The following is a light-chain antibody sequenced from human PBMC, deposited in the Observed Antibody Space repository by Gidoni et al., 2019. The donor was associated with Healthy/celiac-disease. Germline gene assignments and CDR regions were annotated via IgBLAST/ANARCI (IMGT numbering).Light chain of an antibody. V-gene: IGKV2-28*01. CDR3: MQARQTPFT. CDR2: LGS. Sequence: DIVMTQYPLSLPVTPGEPASIYCRSSQSLLHSNGYNYLDWYLQKPGQSPQLLIYLGSNRASGVPDRFSGSGSGTDFTLKISRVEAEYVGFYYCMQARQTPFTFGGGTKVEIK. J-gene: IGKJ4*01. CDR1: QSLLHSNGYNY.